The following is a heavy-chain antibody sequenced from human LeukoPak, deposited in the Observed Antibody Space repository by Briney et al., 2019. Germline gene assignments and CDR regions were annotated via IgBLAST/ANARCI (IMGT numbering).Heavy chain of an antibody. V-gene: IGHV4-34*01. CDR2: INHSGST. D-gene: IGHD6-13*01. CDR1: GGSFSGYH. CDR3: ARELPHGSGTWRRRYFDY. J-gene: IGHJ4*02. Sequence: SETLSLTCAVYGGSFSGYHWSWIRQPPGKGLEWIGEINHSGSTNYNPSLKSRVTISVDTSKNQFSLKLSSVTAADTAVYYCARELPHGSGTWRRRYFDYWGQGTLVTVSS.